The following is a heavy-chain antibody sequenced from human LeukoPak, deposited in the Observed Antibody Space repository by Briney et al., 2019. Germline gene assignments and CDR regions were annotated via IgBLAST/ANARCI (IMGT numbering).Heavy chain of an antibody. Sequence: GGSLRLSCAASGFTFSSYAMSWVRQAPGKGLEWVSAISGSGGSTYYADSVKGRFTISRDDSKNTLYLQMNSLRAEDTAVYYCAKDHPRIAVADDAFDIWGQGTMVTVSS. CDR1: GFTFSSYA. J-gene: IGHJ3*02. D-gene: IGHD6-19*01. CDR3: AKDHPRIAVADDAFDI. CDR2: ISGSGGST. V-gene: IGHV3-23*01.